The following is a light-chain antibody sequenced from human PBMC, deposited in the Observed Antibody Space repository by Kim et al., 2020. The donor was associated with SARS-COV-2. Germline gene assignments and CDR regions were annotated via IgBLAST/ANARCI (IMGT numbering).Light chain of an antibody. J-gene: IGKJ4*01. CDR2: AAS. V-gene: IGKV1-39*01. CDR3: QHTYSSPLN. Sequence: DIQMTQSPSSLSASVGDRVTITCRASLNINNYLNWYQQKPGKAPQLLIYAASSLQSGVPSRFSGSGSGTDFTLTISSLRPEDFVTYYCQHTYSSPLNFGGGTKVDIK. CDR1: LNINNY.